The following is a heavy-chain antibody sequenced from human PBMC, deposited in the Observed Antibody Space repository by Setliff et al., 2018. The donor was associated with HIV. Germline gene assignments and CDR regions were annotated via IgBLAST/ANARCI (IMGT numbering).Heavy chain of an antibody. J-gene: IGHJ6*03. CDR1: GGSISSSSYY. V-gene: IGHV4-39*07. CDR3: ARAEQLALGDYYYMDV. CDR2: IYYSGST. Sequence: SETLSLTCTVSGGSISSSSYYWGWIRQPPGKGLEWIGSIYYSGSTNYNPSLKSRVTMSVDTSKNQFSLKLSSVTAADTAVYYCARAEQLALGDYYYMDVWGKGTTVTVSS. D-gene: IGHD6-6*01.